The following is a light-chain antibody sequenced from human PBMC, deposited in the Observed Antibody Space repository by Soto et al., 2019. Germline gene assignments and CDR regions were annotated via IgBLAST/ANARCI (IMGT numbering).Light chain of an antibody. CDR1: QSVRSNY. J-gene: IGKJ2*01. V-gene: IGKV3-20*01. Sequence: EIVLTQSPDTLSLSPGERATLSCRASQSVRSNYVAWYQQKPGQAPRLLIQDASTRASGIPDRFSGSGSGTDFTLTISRLEPEDFAVYYCQQYGSSYTFGQGTKLEIK. CDR2: DAS. CDR3: QQYGSSYT.